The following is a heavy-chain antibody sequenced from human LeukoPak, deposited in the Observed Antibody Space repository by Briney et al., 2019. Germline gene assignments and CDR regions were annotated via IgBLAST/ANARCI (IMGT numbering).Heavy chain of an antibody. J-gene: IGHJ4*02. Sequence: ASVKVSCKASGYTFTSYGISWVRQAPGQGLEWMGWISAYNGNTNYAQKLQGRVTMTTDTSTSTAYMELRSLRSDDTAVYYCARMKGPYGGKKRYYFDYWGQGTLVTVSS. V-gene: IGHV1-18*01. CDR2: ISAYNGNT. CDR1: GYTFTSYG. CDR3: ARMKGPYGGKKRYYFDY. D-gene: IGHD4-23*01.